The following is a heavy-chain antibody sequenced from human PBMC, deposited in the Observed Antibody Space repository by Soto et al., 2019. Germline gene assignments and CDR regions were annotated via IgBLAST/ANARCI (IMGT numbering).Heavy chain of an antibody. CDR1: GHTFTSYA. CDR2: INAGNGNT. J-gene: IGHJ6*02. CDR3: ASEFCSGGSCSLFCDMDV. D-gene: IGHD2-15*01. Sequence: ASVKVSCKASGHTFTSYAMHWVRQAPGQRLEWMGWINAGNGNTKYSQKFQGRVTITRDTYASTAYMELSSLRSEDTAVYYCASEFCSGGSCSLFCDMDVWGQGTTLTFS. V-gene: IGHV1-3*01.